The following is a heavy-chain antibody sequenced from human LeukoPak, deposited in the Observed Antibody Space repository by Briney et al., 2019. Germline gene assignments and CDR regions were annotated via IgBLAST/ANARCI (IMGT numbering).Heavy chain of an antibody. CDR3: ARGGFNMVRGVIIPSNSYYYYMDI. CDR2: ITSGDFV. CDR1: GFTFSAYS. V-gene: IGHV3-21*01. J-gene: IGHJ6*03. D-gene: IGHD3-10*01. Sequence: PGGSLRLSCAVCGFTFSAYSMNWVRQAPGKGLEWVSSITSGDFVYFADSLKGRFTISRDNAKSSLYLQMNSLRAEDTAVYYCARGGFNMVRGVIIPSNSYYYYMDIWGKGTTVTVSS.